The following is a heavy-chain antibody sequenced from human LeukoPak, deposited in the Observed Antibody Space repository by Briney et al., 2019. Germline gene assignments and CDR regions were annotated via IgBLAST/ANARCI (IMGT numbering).Heavy chain of an antibody. J-gene: IGHJ4*02. CDR3: AKDISFDSSGYNYFDY. Sequence: GRSLRLSRAASGFTFDDYAMHWVRQAPGKGLEWVSGISWNSGSIGYAESVKGRFTISRDHAKKSLYLPMTSIRAAEMALYYCAKDISFDSSGYNYFDYWGQGTLVTVSS. CDR2: ISWNSGSI. D-gene: IGHD3-22*01. V-gene: IGHV3-9*03. CDR1: GFTFDDYA.